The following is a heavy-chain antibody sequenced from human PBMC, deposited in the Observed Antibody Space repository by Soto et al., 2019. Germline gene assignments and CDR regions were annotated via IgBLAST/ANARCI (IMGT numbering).Heavy chain of an antibody. J-gene: IGHJ5*02. D-gene: IGHD3-22*01. CDR1: GYPFIKYG. V-gene: IGHV1-18*04. Sequence: QLQLVQSAAEVKKPGASVRVSCKAYGYPFIKYGISWIRQAPEQGLEWMGWIKVDSGYTNYAQKFQGRVTMTADTSSDTAFMELMSLRLDDTAVYFCATYYDTGFDPWGQGTLVSVSS. CDR3: ATYYDTGFDP. CDR2: IKVDSGYT.